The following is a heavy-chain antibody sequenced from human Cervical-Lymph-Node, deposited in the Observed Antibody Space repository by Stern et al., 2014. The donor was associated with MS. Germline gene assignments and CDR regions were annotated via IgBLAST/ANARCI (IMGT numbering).Heavy chain of an antibody. D-gene: IGHD6-19*01. Sequence: QVTLKESGPTLLKPTQTLTLTCTFSGFSLSTSGVAMGWIRQPPGKALEWLALIYWDDDKRYSPSLKSRLTITRDASNNQVVLTMTNMDPVDTATYYCALATSLALAVNFDYWGQGTLVTVSS. V-gene: IGHV2-5*02. CDR2: IYWDDDK. CDR1: GFSLSTSGVA. CDR3: ALATSLALAVNFDY. J-gene: IGHJ4*02.